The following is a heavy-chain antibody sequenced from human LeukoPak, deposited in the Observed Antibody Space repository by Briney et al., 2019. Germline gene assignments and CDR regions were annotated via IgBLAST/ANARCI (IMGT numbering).Heavy chain of an antibody. Sequence: SVKVSCKASGGTFSSYAISWVRQAPGQGLEWMGGIIPIFGTANYAQKFQGRVTITADESTSTAYMELSSLRSEDTAVYYCARDSVATVVTPDAFDIWGQGTMVTVSS. V-gene: IGHV1-69*01. CDR2: IIPIFGTA. CDR1: GGTFSSYA. D-gene: IGHD4-23*01. CDR3: ARDSVATVVTPDAFDI. J-gene: IGHJ3*02.